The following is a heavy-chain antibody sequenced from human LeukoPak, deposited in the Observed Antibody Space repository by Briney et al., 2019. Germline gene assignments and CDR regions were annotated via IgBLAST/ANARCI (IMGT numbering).Heavy chain of an antibody. CDR2: ISYDGSNK. J-gene: IGHJ4*02. V-gene: IGHV3-30*18. Sequence: PGGSLRLSCAASGFTFSSYGMHWVRQAPGKGLEWVGVISYDGSNKYYADSVKGRFTISRDNSKNTLYLQMNSLRAEDTAVYYCAKDRGYCTNGVCYRFDYWGQGTLVTVSS. CDR3: AKDRGYCTNGVCYRFDY. D-gene: IGHD2-8*01. CDR1: GFTFSSYG.